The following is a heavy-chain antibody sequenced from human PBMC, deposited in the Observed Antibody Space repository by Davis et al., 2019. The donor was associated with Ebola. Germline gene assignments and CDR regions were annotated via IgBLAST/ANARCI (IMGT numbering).Heavy chain of an antibody. CDR3: AKDVMSSGWYLGYFDL. D-gene: IGHD6-19*01. Sequence: PGGSLRLSCTASGFTFNKFQMNWVRQAPGKGLEWVSGINWNSAYIGYADSVKGRFTISRDNAKNSLYLQLNSLRAEDTALYYCAKDVMSSGWYLGYFDLWGRGTLVTVSS. V-gene: IGHV3-9*01. CDR1: GFTFNKFQ. J-gene: IGHJ2*01. CDR2: INWNSAYI.